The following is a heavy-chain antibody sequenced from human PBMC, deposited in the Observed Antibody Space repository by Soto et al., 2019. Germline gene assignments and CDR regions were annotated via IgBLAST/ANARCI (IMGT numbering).Heavy chain of an antibody. CDR1: GYTFTSYA. CDR3: ARGPGGPDGPGDY. V-gene: IGHV1-3*01. J-gene: IGHJ4*02. CDR2: INAGNGNT. D-gene: IGHD2-15*01. Sequence: QVQLVQSGAEVKKPGASVKVSCKASGYTFTSYAMHWVRQAPGQRLEWMGWINAGNGNTKYSQKFKDRVTITRDTSASTAYMELSSLRSEDTAVYYCARGPGGPDGPGDYWGQGTLVTVSS.